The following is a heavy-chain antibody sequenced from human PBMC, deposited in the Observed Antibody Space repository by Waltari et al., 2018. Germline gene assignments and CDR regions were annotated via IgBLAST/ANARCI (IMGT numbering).Heavy chain of an antibody. CDR1: GFTFSRYA. Sequence: VQLLESGGALVQPGGSLRLSCAASGFTFSRYAMSWVRQAPGKGLEWVSVITGNSGKIYYTDSVKGRFAISRDNSKNMLYLQMHSLRDEDSAIYYCVVEYNSAGAFDNWGQGSLVTVSS. V-gene: IGHV3-23*01. CDR2: ITGNSGKI. CDR3: VVEYNSAGAFDN. D-gene: IGHD6-25*01. J-gene: IGHJ4*02.